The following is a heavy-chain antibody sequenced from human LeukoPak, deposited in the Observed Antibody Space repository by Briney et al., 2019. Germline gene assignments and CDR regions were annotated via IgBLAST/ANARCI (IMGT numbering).Heavy chain of an antibody. V-gene: IGHV4-34*01. CDR1: GGSFSGYY. J-gene: IGHJ6*02. D-gene: IGHD4-11*01. Sequence: PSETLSLNCAVYGGSFSGYYWSWIRQPPGKGLEWIGEINHSGSTNYNPSLKSRVTISVDTSKNQFSLKLSSVTAADTAVYYCARGSGMTTSLYYYGMDVWGQGTTVTVSS. CDR3: ARGSGMTTSLYYYGMDV. CDR2: INHSGST.